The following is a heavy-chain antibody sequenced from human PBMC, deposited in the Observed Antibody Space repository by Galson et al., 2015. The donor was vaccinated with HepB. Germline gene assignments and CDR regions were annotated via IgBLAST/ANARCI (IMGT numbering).Heavy chain of an antibody. Sequence: SLRLSRAASGFTFSSYAMHWVRQAPGKGLEWVAVISYDGSNKYYADPVKGRFTISRDNSKNTLYLQMNSLRAEDTAVYYCAHSEAARGAGFDYWGQGTLVTVSS. CDR2: ISYDGSNK. CDR1: GFTFSSYA. CDR3: AHSEAARGAGFDY. J-gene: IGHJ4*02. V-gene: IGHV3-30*04.